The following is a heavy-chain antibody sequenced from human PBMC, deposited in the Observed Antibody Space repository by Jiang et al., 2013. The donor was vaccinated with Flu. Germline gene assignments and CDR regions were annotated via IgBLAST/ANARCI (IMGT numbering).Heavy chain of an antibody. J-gene: IGHJ6*03. V-gene: IGHV1-2*02. CDR3: ARDKGTSWTGTFYYMDV. CDR2: INPNSGGT. CDR1: GYTFTDHY. D-gene: IGHD1-14*01. Sequence: GAEVKKPGASVKVTCKASGYTFTDHYIQWVRQAPGQGPEWMGWINPNSGGTKSAKKFQGRVTMTRDTSISTAFMELSSLRSDDTAVYFCARDKGTSWTGTFYYMDVWGKGTTVTVSS.